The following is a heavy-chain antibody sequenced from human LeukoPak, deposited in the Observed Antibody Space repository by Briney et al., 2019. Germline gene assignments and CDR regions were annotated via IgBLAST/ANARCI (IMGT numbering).Heavy chain of an antibody. CDR1: GFTFTSYR. J-gene: IGHJ4*02. D-gene: IGHD3-3*01. Sequence: GGSLRLSCAASGFTFTSYRMDWVRQAPGKGLEWVSSTSSSSTYIYYADSVKGRFTISRDNSKNTLYLQMNSLRAEDTAVYYCATLAEVTIFGVVTPSDYWGQGTLVTVSS. CDR2: TSSSSTYI. V-gene: IGHV3-21*04. CDR3: ATLAEVTIFGVVTPSDY.